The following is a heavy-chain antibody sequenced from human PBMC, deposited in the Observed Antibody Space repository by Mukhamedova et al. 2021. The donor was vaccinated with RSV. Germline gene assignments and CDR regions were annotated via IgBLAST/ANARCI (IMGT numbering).Heavy chain of an antibody. D-gene: IGHD2-15*01. Sequence: GEINLSGSTNYNPSLKSRVTISVDTSKNQFSLKLSSVTAADTAVYYCARGTGKYCSGGSCYSRRWFDLWGQGTLVTVSS. V-gene: IGHV4-34*01. J-gene: IGHJ5*02. CDR3: ARGTGKYCSGGSCYSRRWFDL. CDR2: INLSGST.